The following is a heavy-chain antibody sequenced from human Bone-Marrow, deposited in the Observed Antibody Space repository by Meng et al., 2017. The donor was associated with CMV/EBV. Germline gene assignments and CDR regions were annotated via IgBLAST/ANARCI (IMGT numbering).Heavy chain of an antibody. V-gene: IGHV1-69*10. Sequence: SVKVSCKSSGGTFGSYAVTWVRQAPGQGLEWMGGIIPILRIANYTQKFQGRVTITADKSTSTAYMELSRLRSDDTAVYYCARERITMIVPDHDAFDIWGQGTMVTVSS. CDR1: GGTFGSYA. J-gene: IGHJ3*02. CDR3: ARERITMIVPDHDAFDI. D-gene: IGHD3-22*01. CDR2: IIPILRIA.